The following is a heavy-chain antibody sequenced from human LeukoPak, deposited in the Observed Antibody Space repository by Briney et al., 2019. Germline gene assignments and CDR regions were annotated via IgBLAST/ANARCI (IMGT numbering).Heavy chain of an antibody. D-gene: IGHD3-22*01. Sequence: GGSLRLSCAASGFTFDDYATHWVRQAPGKGLEWVSLISGDGGSTYYADSVKGRFTISRDNSKNSLYLQMNSLRTEDTALYYCAKSYYYDSRQFFDYWGQGTLVTVSS. CDR2: ISGDGGST. CDR1: GFTFDDYA. CDR3: AKSYYYDSRQFFDY. V-gene: IGHV3-43*02. J-gene: IGHJ4*02.